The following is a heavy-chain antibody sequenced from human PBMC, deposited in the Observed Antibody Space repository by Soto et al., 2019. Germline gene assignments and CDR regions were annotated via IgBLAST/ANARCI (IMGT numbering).Heavy chain of an antibody. CDR2: ISYDGSNK. CDR3: AKDARGGASNFDY. Sequence: PGGSLRLSCAASGFTFSSYGMHWVRQAPGKGLEWVAVISYDGSNKYYADSVKGRFTISRDNSKNTLYLQMNSLRAGDTAVYYCAKDARGGASNFDYWGQGTLVTVSS. V-gene: IGHV3-30*18. J-gene: IGHJ4*02. CDR1: GFTFSSYG. D-gene: IGHD1-26*01.